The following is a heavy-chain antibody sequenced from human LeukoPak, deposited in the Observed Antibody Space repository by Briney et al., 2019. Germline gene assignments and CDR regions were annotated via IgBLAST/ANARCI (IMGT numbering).Heavy chain of an antibody. CDR2: INHSGGT. J-gene: IGHJ3*02. V-gene: IGHV4-34*01. D-gene: IGHD6-13*01. CDR1: GGSFSDYS. CDR3: ARHLREQQLVRRDAFDI. Sequence: SETLSLTCAVYGGSFSDYSWSWIRQPPGKGLEWIGEINHSGGTNNNPSLKSRVIMSVDTSKIQFSLKVSSVTAADTAVYYCARHLREQQLVRRDAFDIWGQGTMVTVSS.